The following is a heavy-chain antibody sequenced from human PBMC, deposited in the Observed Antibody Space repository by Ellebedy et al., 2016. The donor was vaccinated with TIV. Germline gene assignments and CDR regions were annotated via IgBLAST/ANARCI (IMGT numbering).Heavy chain of an antibody. J-gene: IGHJ4*02. Sequence: GESLKISXAASGFTFSSYAMHWVRQAPGKGLEWVAVISYDGSNKYYADSVKGRFTISRDNAKNTLYLQMNSLRAEDTAVYYCAKDSGPEGDFDYWGQGTLVTVSS. V-gene: IGHV3-30*04. CDR3: AKDSGPEGDFDY. D-gene: IGHD3-10*01. CDR2: ISYDGSNK. CDR1: GFTFSSYA.